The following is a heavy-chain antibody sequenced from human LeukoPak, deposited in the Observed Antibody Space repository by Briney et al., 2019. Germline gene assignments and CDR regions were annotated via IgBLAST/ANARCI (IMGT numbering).Heavy chain of an antibody. J-gene: IGHJ4*02. CDR1: GFTLSSYW. CDR2: IRLDGSEK. CDR3: ARDRGYCSGGSCYSVYDY. D-gene: IGHD2-15*01. V-gene: IGHV3-7*01. Sequence: GGPLRLSCAASGFTLSSYWMSWVRQAPGKGVEWVANIRLDGSEKYYVDSVKGRFTISRDNAKNSLSLQMNSLRAEDTAVYYCARDRGYCSGGSCYSVYDYWGQGTLVTVSS.